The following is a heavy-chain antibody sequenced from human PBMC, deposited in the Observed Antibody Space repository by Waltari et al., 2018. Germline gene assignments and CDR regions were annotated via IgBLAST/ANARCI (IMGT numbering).Heavy chain of an antibody. Sequence: QVQLQESGPGLVKPSQNLSLTRTVSGGSIRSGGYYWSWIRPHPGKGLEWIGYIYYSGSTYYNPSLKSRVTISVDTSKNQFSLKLSSVTAADTAVYYCARAYYYDSSGYYLSSFDYWGQGTLVTVSS. CDR2: IYYSGST. J-gene: IGHJ4*02. D-gene: IGHD3-22*01. V-gene: IGHV4-31*03. CDR1: GGSIRSGGYY. CDR3: ARAYYYDSSGYYLSSFDY.